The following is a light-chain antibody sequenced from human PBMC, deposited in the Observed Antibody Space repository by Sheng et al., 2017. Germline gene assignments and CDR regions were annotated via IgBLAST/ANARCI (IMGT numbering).Light chain of an antibody. Sequence: EIVMTQSPATLSVSPGERATLSCRASQSVSSSLAWYQHKPGQAPRLLIYGASTRATGIPARFSGSGSGTEFTLTISSLQSEDFAVYYCQQYDKWPLPFGGGTKVEIK. CDR2: GAS. V-gene: IGKV3-15*01. CDR3: QQYDKWPLP. J-gene: IGKJ4*01. CDR1: QSVSSS.